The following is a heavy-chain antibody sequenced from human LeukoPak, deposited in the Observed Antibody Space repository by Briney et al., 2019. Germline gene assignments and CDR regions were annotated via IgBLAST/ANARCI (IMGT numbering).Heavy chain of an antibody. CDR3: AKGTHIDIWGNYFDY. Sequence: GGSLRLSCAASGFTFRSYDMSWVRQAPGKGLEWVSGISGSGGSTYYADSVKGRFTISRDKSKNTLYLQMNSLRDEDTAVYYCAKGTHIDIWGNYFDYWGQGTLVTVSS. V-gene: IGHV3-23*01. J-gene: IGHJ4*02. CDR1: GFTFRSYD. CDR2: ISGSGGST. D-gene: IGHD3-9*01.